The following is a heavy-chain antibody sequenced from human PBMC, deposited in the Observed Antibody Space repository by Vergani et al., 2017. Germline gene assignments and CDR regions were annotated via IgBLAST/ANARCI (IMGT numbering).Heavy chain of an antibody. D-gene: IGHD3-10*01. CDR2: ISGSGVSA. CDR3: AKQYFVSGNYLFDY. J-gene: IGHJ4*02. V-gene: IGHV3-23*01. Sequence: EVQLLESGGGLVQPGGSLRLTCAASEFTFSNYAMNWVRQAPGKGLEWVSGISGSGVSAYYTDCVKGRFTISRDNSKNMLFLQMNNRRTEDTAIYYCAKQYFVSGNYLFDYWGQGTLVTVSS. CDR1: EFTFSNYA.